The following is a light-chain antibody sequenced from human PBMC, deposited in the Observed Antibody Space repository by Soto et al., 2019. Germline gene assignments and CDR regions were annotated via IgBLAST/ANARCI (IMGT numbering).Light chain of an antibody. CDR3: SSYTDSSNYV. Sequence: QSVLTQPASVSGSPGQSITISCTGTSTDVGSHKLVSWYQQYPGNAPKLIIFEAYKRPSGVSNRFSGSRSGNTASLTISGLQAEDEADYYCSSYTDSSNYVFGTGTKVTVL. CDR1: STDVGSHKL. CDR2: EAY. J-gene: IGLJ1*01. V-gene: IGLV2-14*02.